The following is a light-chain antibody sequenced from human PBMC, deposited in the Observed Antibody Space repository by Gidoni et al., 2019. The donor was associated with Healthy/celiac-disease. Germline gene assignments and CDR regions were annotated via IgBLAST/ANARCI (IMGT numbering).Light chain of an antibody. CDR3: QQSYSTRWT. CDR1: QSISSY. V-gene: IGKV1-39*01. J-gene: IGKJ1*01. Sequence: DIQMTQSPSSLSASVGDRFTITCRASQSISSYLNWYQQKPGNASKLLIYAASSLQSGVPSRFSGSGSGTDFTLTISSLQPEDFATYYCQQSYSTRWTFGQGTKVEIK. CDR2: AAS.